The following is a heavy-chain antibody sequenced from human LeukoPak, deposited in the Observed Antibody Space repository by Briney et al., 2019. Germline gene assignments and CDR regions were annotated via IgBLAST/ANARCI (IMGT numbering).Heavy chain of an antibody. CDR3: ARGRVAAAGNYYYYMDV. CDR1: GGSFSGYY. D-gene: IGHD6-13*01. J-gene: IGHJ6*03. V-gene: IGHV4-34*01. Sequence: PSETLSLTCAVYGGSFSGYYWSWIRQPPGKGLEWIGEINHSGSNNYNPPLKSRVTISVDTSKNQFSLKLSSVTAADTAVYYCARGRVAAAGNYYYYMDVWGKGTTVTVSS. CDR2: INHSGSN.